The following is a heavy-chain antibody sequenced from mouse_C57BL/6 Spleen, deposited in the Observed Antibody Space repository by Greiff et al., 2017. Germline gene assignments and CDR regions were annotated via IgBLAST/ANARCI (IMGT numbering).Heavy chain of an antibody. CDR1: GFTFSSYT. V-gene: IGHV5-9*01. CDR3: ARQYSYFDY. J-gene: IGHJ2*01. CDR2: ISGGGGNT. Sequence: EVQRVESGGGLVKPGGSLKLSCAASGFTFSSYTMSWVRQTPEKRLEWVATISGGGGNTYYPDSVKGRFTISRDNAKNTLYLQMSSLRSEDTALYYCARQYSYFDYWGQGTTLTVSS.